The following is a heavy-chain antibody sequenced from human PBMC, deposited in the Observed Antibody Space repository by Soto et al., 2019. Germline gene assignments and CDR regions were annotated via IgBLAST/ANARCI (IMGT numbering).Heavy chain of an antibody. J-gene: IGHJ4*02. CDR1: GYTFTSNA. V-gene: IGHV1-8*01. CDR3: ARGGPAAGYDL. Sequence: PVKVCCKDSGYTFTSNAINWVRQASGQGLEWMGWMNPNTGGSGYAQDFQGRITMTRDTATSTAYMELTSLRSDDTAVYYCARGGPAAGYDLWGQGTLVTVSS. CDR2: MNPNTGGS. D-gene: IGHD6-13*01.